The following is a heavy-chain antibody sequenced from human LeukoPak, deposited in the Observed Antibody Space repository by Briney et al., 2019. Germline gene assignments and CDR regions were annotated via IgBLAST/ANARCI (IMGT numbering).Heavy chain of an antibody. J-gene: IGHJ4*02. V-gene: IGHV5-51*01. Sequence: GESLKISFKGSGYIFPHQWIGWVRQKSGSGLEWMGIIYPRDSDTRYSPSFQGHVSISADTSINTAYLEWSRLEASDTAIYYCARHSDVIWAIWGQGTLVTVSS. CDR2: IYPRDSDT. CDR3: ARHSDVIWAI. CDR1: GYIFPHQW. D-gene: IGHD3-9*01.